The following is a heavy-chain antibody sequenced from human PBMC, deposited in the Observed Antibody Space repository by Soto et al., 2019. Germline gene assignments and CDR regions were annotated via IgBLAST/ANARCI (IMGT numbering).Heavy chain of an antibody. D-gene: IGHD3-22*01. V-gene: IGHV1-69*13. CDR1: GGTFSSYA. CDR3: ARGRYYYDSPRLQTIDY. Sequence: GASVKVSCKASGGTFSSYAISWVLQAPGQGLEWMGGIIPIFGTANYAQKFQGRVTITADESTSTAYMELSSLRSEDTAVYYCARGRYYYDSPRLQTIDYWGQGTLVTSPQ. J-gene: IGHJ4*02. CDR2: IIPIFGTA.